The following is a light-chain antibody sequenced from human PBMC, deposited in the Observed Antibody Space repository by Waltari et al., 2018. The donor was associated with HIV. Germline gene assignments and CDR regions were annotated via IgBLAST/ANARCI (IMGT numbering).Light chain of an antibody. CDR1: DLNKNY. CDR3: NCWDSSGNRVM. J-gene: IGLJ3*02. V-gene: IGLV3-19*01. CDR2: GKN. Sequence: SSELTQDPSVSVALGQTVRLTCPGDDLNKNYARWFQKKTGQAPIFVIYGKNNRPSGTPDRFSGSSLGDTASLTITGIQAEDEADYYCNCWDSSGNRVMFGGGTKVAVL.